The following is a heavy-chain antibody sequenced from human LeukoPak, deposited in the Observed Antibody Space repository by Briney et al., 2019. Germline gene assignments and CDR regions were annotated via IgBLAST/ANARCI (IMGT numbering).Heavy chain of an antibody. CDR2: INPNSCVT. Sequence: ASVKVSCKASGYMFTGNHIHWVRQAPGQGLEGMGWINPNSCVTNYAQKFQGRVTMTRDTSINTAYMELSRLRYDDTAVYYCARDFMVRGVTTPDYWGQGTLVTVSS. D-gene: IGHD3-10*01. V-gene: IGHV1-2*02. J-gene: IGHJ4*02. CDR3: ARDFMVRGVTTPDY. CDR1: GYMFTGNH.